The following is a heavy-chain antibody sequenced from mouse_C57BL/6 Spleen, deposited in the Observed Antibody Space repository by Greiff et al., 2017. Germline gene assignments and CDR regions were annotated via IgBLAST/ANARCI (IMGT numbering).Heavy chain of an antibody. Sequence: EVQLQESGPGLVKPSQSLSLTCSVTGYSITSGYYWNWIRQFPGNKLEWMGNISYDGSNNYNPSLKNRISITRDTSKNQFFLKLNSVTTEDTATYYCARYGYWGQGTTLTVSS. CDR1: GYSITSGYY. CDR3: ARYGY. V-gene: IGHV3-6*01. D-gene: IGHD1-1*01. CDR2: ISYDGSN. J-gene: IGHJ2*01.